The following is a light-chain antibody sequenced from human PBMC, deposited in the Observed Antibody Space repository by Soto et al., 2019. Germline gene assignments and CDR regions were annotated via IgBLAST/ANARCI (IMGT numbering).Light chain of an antibody. CDR1: QTLSNSF. Sequence: IVLTQSPGTLSLSPGERATLSCRASQTLSNSFIAWYQQKPGQAPRLLIYDTSSRATGVPDRYSASGSGTEFTLTISSLQSEDFAVYYCQQYNNWPLTFGGGTKVDIK. V-gene: IGKV3D-20*02. J-gene: IGKJ4*01. CDR3: QQYNNWPLT. CDR2: DTS.